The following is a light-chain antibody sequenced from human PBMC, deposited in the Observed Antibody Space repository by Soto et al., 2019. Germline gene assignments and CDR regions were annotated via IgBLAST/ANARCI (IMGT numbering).Light chain of an antibody. Sequence: IVLTQSPATPSLSPEERATLSCMASQSVSSYLAWYQQKPGEAPGLLFYDGCHRVSCIPDRFSGSESGTDFTLANSSLAPEEFAVYYCQRPSNWLSIIFGLGTRLEIK. J-gene: IGKJ5*01. CDR3: QRPSNWLSII. CDR1: QSVSSY. V-gene: IGKV3-11*01. CDR2: DGC.